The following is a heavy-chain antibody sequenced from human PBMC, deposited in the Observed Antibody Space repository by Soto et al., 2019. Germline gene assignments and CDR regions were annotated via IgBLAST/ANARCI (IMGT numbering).Heavy chain of an antibody. D-gene: IGHD3-10*01. CDR1: GYTFTGAY. J-gene: IGHJ6*02. Sequence: QAQLVQSGAEVKKPGASVKVSCKASGYTFTGAYIHWVRQAPGQELEWMGCINPNSGGTEFAQKFQGRVTVTRDTSITTVYMEMNRLRSDDTGVYYCARDFTTRSYGVDVWGQGTAVTVSS. V-gene: IGHV1-2*02. CDR3: ARDFTTRSYGVDV. CDR2: INPNSGGT.